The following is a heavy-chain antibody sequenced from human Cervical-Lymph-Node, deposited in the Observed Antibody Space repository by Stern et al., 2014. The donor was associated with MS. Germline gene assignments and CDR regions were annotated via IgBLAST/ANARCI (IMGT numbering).Heavy chain of an antibody. D-gene: IGHD3-3*01. Sequence: QVQLVESGSGLVRPSQTLSLTCTVSGGSVSSGGYTWSWLRQPPGKGLEWIGYIYEDESSYCNPSLKSRVTISIDRSKNQFSLRLSSMTAADTALYYCARVVRFLEWVPFDPWGQGILVTVSS. CDR2: IYEDESS. CDR1: GGSVSSGGYT. V-gene: IGHV4-30-2*01. J-gene: IGHJ5*02. CDR3: ARVVRFLEWVPFDP.